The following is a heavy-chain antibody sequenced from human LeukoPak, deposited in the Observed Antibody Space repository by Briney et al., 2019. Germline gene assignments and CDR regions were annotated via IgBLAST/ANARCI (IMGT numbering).Heavy chain of an antibody. CDR3: ARGYTGYDTLTPKRTYYFDY. J-gene: IGHJ4*02. Sequence: ASVKVPCKASGYTFTSYDINWVRQATEQGLEWLGWMNPNSGNTGYAQKFQGRVTMTRNTSISTAHMELSSLRSEDTAVYYCARGYTGYDTLTPKRTYYFDYWGQGTLVTVSS. D-gene: IGHD3-9*01. V-gene: IGHV1-8*01. CDR1: GYTFTSYD. CDR2: MNPNSGNT.